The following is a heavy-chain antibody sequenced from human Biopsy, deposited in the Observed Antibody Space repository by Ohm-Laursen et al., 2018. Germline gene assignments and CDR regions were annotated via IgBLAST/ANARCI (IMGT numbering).Heavy chain of an antibody. D-gene: IGHD1-20*01. CDR3: AISNPASNYKWNDQDEALDS. CDR1: GFTFSDYY. Sequence: SLRLSCTASGFTFSDYYMSWVRQAPGKGLEWISYITVSGASVYYTDSVKGRFTISRDNAKNSLYLQMNSLRAEDTAVYFCAISNPASNYKWNDQDEALDSWGQGTMVTVSS. J-gene: IGHJ3*01. CDR2: ITVSGASV. V-gene: IGHV3-11*01.